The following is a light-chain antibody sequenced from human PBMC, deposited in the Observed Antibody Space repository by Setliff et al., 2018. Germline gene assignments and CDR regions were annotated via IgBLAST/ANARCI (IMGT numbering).Light chain of an antibody. J-gene: IGLJ1*01. CDR2: DVN. V-gene: IGLV2-14*03. Sequence: QSALTQPASVSGSPGQSITISCTGSSSDIGAYDYVSWYQQHPGKAPKLMIYDVNNRPSGVSHRFSGSKSGNTASLTISGLQAEDEADYYCSSYTSRTTLEVFGTGTKGTVL. CDR1: SSDIGAYDY. CDR3: SSYTSRTTLEV.